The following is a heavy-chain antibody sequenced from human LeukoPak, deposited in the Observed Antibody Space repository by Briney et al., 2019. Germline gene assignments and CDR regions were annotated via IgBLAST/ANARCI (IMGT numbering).Heavy chain of an antibody. J-gene: IGHJ4*02. V-gene: IGHV5-51*01. D-gene: IGHD3-22*01. CDR1: GYSFTSYW. CDR2: IYPGDSDT. CDR3: AGQGGYYDSSGYYTDY. Sequence: GESLKISCKGSGYSFTSYWIGWVRQMPGKGLEWMGIIYPGDSDTRYSPSFQGQVTISADKSISTAYLQWSSLKASDTAMYYCAGQGGYYDSSGYYTDYWGQGTLVTVSS.